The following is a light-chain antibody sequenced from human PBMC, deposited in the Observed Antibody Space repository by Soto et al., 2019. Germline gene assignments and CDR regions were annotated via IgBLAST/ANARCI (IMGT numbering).Light chain of an antibody. CDR3: QQYNDNWT. V-gene: IGKV1-5*03. J-gene: IGKJ1*01. Sequence: DIQMTQSPSTVSASVGDRVTITCRASQSISSWLAWYQQKPGKAPKLLIYKASTLQSGVPSRFSGSGSGTEFTLAISSLQPDDSATYYCQQYNDNWTFGQGTKV. CDR2: KAS. CDR1: QSISSW.